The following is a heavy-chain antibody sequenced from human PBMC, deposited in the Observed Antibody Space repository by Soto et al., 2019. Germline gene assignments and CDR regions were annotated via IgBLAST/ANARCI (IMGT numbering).Heavy chain of an antibody. CDR1: GYTFTGYY. D-gene: IGHD2-21*02. V-gene: IGHV1-2*02. J-gene: IGHJ6*02. Sequence: ASVKVSCKASGYTFTGYYMHWVRQAPGQGLEWMGWINPNSGDTNYAQKFQGRVTMTRDTSISTAYMELSRLRSDDTAVYYCATVVTPRRPLDVWGQGTTVTVSS. CDR2: INPNSGDT. CDR3: ATVVTPRRPLDV.